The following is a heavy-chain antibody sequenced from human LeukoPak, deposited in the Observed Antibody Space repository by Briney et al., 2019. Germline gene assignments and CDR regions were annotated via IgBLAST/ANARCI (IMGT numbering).Heavy chain of an antibody. CDR1: GFTSSSYA. D-gene: IGHD4/OR15-4a*01. V-gene: IGHV3-23*01. CDR2: VSGSGDRM. J-gene: IGHJ4*02. Sequence: TGGSLRLSCAASGFTSSSYALNWVRQAPGKGLEWVATVSGSGDRMYHADSVKGRFTISRDNSKNTIYLQMNSLRAEDTAVYYCAKESGALGAPLYDYWGQGILVTGSS. CDR3: AKESGALGAPLYDY.